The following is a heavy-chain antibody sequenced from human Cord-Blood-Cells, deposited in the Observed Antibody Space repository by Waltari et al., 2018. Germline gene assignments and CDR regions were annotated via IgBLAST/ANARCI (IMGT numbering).Heavy chain of an antibody. CDR2: IYYSGST. CDR3: ARPNYDSSGYYHAFDI. Sequence: QLQLQESGPGLVKPSETLSLTCTVSGGSISSSSYYWGWIRQPPGKGLEWIGSIYYSGSTYYNPSLKGRVTISVDTSKNQFSLKLSSVTAADTAVYYCARPNYDSSGYYHAFDIWGQGTMVTVSS. J-gene: IGHJ3*02. D-gene: IGHD3-22*01. CDR1: GGSISSSSYY. V-gene: IGHV4-39*01.